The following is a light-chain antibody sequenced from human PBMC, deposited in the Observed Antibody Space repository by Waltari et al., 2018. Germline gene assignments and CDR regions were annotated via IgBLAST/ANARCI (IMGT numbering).Light chain of an antibody. CDR1: SSHIGNHF. Sequence: QSVVTQPPSVSAAPGQKVTISCSGRSSHIGNHFVSWYQHIPGTAPQLLIYDDNKRPSGIPDRFSGSKSGTSATLGITGLQTGDEADYSCGAWDTTLSAYVFGTGTRVSVL. V-gene: IGLV1-51*01. CDR3: GAWDTTLSAYV. CDR2: DDN. J-gene: IGLJ1*01.